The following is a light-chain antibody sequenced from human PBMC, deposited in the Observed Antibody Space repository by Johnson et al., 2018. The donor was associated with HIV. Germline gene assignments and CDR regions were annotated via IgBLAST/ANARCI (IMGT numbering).Light chain of an antibody. CDR3: GTWDTSLSAGV. CDR2: ENN. V-gene: IGLV1-51*02. Sequence: QSVLTQPPSASAAPGQKVTISCSGSSSNIENNFVSWYQQLPGTAPKVLIYENNKRPSGIPDRFAGSKSGTSATLGITGLQTGDEADYYCGTWDTSLSAGVFGTGTKVTV. CDR1: SSNIENNF. J-gene: IGLJ1*01.